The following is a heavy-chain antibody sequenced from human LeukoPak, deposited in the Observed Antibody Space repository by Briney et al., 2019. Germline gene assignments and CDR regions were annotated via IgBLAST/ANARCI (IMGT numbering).Heavy chain of an antibody. D-gene: IGHD4-11*01. J-gene: IGHJ4*02. Sequence: PSQTLSLTCTVSGGSISSYYWSWIRQPPGKGLEWIGYIYYSGSTNYNPSLKSRVTISVDTSKNQFSLKLSSVTAADTAVYYCARRLLTTGRGWWFDYWGQGTLVTVSS. CDR1: GGSISSYY. V-gene: IGHV4-59*08. CDR2: IYYSGST. CDR3: ARRLLTTGRGWWFDY.